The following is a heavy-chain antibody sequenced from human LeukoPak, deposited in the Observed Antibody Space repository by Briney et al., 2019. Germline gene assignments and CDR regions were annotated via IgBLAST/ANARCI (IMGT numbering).Heavy chain of an antibody. CDR2: ISYDGSNK. Sequence: PGGSLRLSCAASGFTFSSYAMHWVRQAPGKGLEWVAVISYDGSNKYYVDSVKGRFTISRDNSKNTLYLQMNSLRVEDTTVYYCAKDLVPTVTGTEYDYWGQGTLVTVSS. CDR3: AKDLVPTVTGTEYDY. CDR1: GFTFSSYA. D-gene: IGHD6-19*01. J-gene: IGHJ4*02. V-gene: IGHV3-30*04.